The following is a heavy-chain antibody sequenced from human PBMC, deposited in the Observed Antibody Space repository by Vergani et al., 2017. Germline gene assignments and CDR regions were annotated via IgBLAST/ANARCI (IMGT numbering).Heavy chain of an antibody. CDR2: INPSGGST. CDR1: GYTFTSYY. D-gene: IGHD1-26*01. J-gene: IGHJ6*02. V-gene: IGHV1-46*03. Sequence: VQLVQSGAEVKKPGASVKVSCKASGYTFTSYYMHWVRQAPGQGLEWMGIINPSGGSTSYAQKFQGRVTMTRDTSTSTVYMELSSLRSEDTAVYYCARDLGLGSYYGSRYYYYYYGMDVWGQGTTVTVSS. CDR3: ARDLGLGSYYGSRYYYYYYGMDV.